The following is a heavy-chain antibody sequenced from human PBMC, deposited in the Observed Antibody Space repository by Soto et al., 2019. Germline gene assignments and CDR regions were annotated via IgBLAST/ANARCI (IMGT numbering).Heavy chain of an antibody. J-gene: IGHJ4*02. CDR2: IYYSGST. CDR1: GGSISSSSYY. Sequence: SETLSLTCSVSGGSISSSSYYWNWIRQPPGKGLEWIGYIYYSGSTYYNPSLKSRVTISVDTSKNQFSLKLSSMTAADTAVYYCARDRAYDSSGYYPYYFDYWGQGTLVTVSS. V-gene: IGHV4-31*03. CDR3: ARDRAYDSSGYYPYYFDY. D-gene: IGHD3-22*01.